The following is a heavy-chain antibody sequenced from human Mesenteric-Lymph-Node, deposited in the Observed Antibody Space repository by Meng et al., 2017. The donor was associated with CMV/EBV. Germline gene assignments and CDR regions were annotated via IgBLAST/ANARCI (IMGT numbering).Heavy chain of an antibody. D-gene: IGHD1-26*01. Sequence: GESLKISCAASGFTFSSYGTHWVRQAPGKGLEWVAMLSFDGSKKYYADSVQGRFAISRDNSKSILFLEMNSLRIEDAATYYCSKDQWGASSTLTGMDVWGQGTTVTVSS. CDR3: SKDQWGASSTLTGMDV. V-gene: IGHV3-30*19. CDR2: LSFDGSKK. CDR1: GFTFSSYG. J-gene: IGHJ6*02.